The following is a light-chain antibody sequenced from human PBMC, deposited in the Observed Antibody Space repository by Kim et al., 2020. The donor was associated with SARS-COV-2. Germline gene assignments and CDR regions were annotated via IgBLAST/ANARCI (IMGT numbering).Light chain of an antibody. CDR2: QDS. V-gene: IGLV3-1*01. CDR3: QAWDSSTVV. J-gene: IGLJ2*01. CDR1: KLGDKY. Sequence: SVSPGQTASITCSGDKLGDKYACWYQQKPGQSPVLVIYQDSKRPSGIPERFSGSNSGNTAPLPISGTQAMDEADYYCQAWDSSTVVFGGGTQLTVL.